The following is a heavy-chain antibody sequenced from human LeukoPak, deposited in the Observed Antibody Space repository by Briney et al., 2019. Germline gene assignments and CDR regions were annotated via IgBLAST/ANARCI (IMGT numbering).Heavy chain of an antibody. J-gene: IGHJ4*02. CDR2: INPNSGGT. Sequence: ASVKVSCKASGYTFTGYYMHWVRQAPGQGLEWMGWINPNSGGTNYAQKFQGRVTMTRDASISTAYTELSRLRSDATAVYYCARDPPPPYDGDYWGQGTLVTVSS. CDR3: ARDPPPPYDGDY. V-gene: IGHV1-2*02. D-gene: IGHD3-16*01. CDR1: GYTFTGYY.